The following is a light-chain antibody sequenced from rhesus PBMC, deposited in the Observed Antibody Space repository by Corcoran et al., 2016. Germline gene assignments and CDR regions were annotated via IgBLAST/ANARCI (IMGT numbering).Light chain of an antibody. CDR1: QAISNI. J-gene: IGKJ4*01. V-gene: IGKV1S15*01. CDR3: QHGYGTPLT. CDR2: YAS. Sequence: DIQMTQSPSSLSASVGDTVTITCRASQAISNILAWYQQKPGKVPKLLIYYASTSQSGVPSRFRGSGSGTDFTLTISSLQPEDFATYYCQHGYGTPLTFGGGTKVELK.